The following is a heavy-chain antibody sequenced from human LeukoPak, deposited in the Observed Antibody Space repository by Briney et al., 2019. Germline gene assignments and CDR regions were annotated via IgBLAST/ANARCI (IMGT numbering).Heavy chain of an antibody. CDR2: IYGSSART. Sequence: GGSLRLSCVASGFSFSPYAMGWVRQSPGKGLEWVAGIYGSSARTKYADSVKGRFTISRDNSKNTMFLQMNSLREEDTAIYYCGKDLISGDGCYVFEFDSWGQGTLVTVSS. CDR1: GFSFSPYA. D-gene: IGHD2-2*01. J-gene: IGHJ4*02. V-gene: IGHV3-23*01. CDR3: GKDLISGDGCYVFEFDS.